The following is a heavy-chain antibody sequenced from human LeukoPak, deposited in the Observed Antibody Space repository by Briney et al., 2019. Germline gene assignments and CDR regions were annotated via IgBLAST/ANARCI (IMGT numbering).Heavy chain of an antibody. V-gene: IGHV4-38-2*01. Sequence: SETLSLTCAVSGYSISSGYYWGWIRQPPGKGLEWIGSIYLTGSTSYNPSLKSRVTISVDTSKNQFSLKLSSVTAADTAVYYCARGSKYSSSWYFDYWGQGTLVTVSS. CDR1: GYSISSGYY. D-gene: IGHD6-13*01. J-gene: IGHJ4*02. CDR2: IYLTGST. CDR3: ARGSKYSSSWYFDY.